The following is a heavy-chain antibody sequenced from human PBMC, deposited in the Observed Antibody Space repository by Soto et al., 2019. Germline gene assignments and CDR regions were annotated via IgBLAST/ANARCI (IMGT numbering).Heavy chain of an antibody. Sequence: GGSLRLSCAASGFTFSSYAMHWVRQAPGKGLEWVAVISYDGSNKYYADSVKGRFTISRDNSKNTLYLQMNSLRAEDTAMYYCARGAGGMTTVTTFQHWGQGTLVTLSS. CDR2: ISYDGSNK. V-gene: IGHV3-30-3*01. CDR3: ARGAGGMTTVTTFQH. J-gene: IGHJ1*01. D-gene: IGHD4-17*01. CDR1: GFTFSSYA.